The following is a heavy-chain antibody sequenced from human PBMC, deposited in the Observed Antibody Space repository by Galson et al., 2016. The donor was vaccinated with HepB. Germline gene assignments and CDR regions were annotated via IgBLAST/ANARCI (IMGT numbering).Heavy chain of an antibody. CDR2: ISGSGSIT. D-gene: IGHD6-13*01. CDR1: GFTFASYA. Sequence: SLRLSCAASGFTFASYAMSWVRQAPGKGLEWVSTISGSGSITYYADSVKGRFTISRDNSKNTVYLQMNSLRAEDTAIYFCARTPGYSGTWYDAFDIWGPGTIVTVSS. V-gene: IGHV3-23*01. CDR3: ARTPGYSGTWYDAFDI. J-gene: IGHJ3*02.